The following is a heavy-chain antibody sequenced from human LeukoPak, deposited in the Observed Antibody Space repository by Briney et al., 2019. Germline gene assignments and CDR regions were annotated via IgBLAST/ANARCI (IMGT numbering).Heavy chain of an antibody. D-gene: IGHD6-25*01. J-gene: IGHJ3*02. CDR1: GGSISSYY. CDR3: ARSKAYSSGWPSPDAFDI. Sequence: SSETLSLTCTVSGGSISSYYWSWIRQPPGKGLEWIGYIYYSGSTNYNPSLKSRVTISVDTSKNQFSLKLSSVTAADTAVYYCARSKAYSSGWPSPDAFDIWGQGTMVAVSS. V-gene: IGHV4-59*08. CDR2: IYYSGST.